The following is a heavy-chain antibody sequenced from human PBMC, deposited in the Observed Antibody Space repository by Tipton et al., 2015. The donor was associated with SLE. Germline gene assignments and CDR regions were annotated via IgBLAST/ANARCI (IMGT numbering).Heavy chain of an antibody. D-gene: IGHD2-2*01. Sequence: TLSLTCSVSGVSISSTSYYWGWIRQSPGKGLAWIGSIYYSGSTYYNPSLKSRVTISVDTSKNQFSLKLSSVTAADTAVYYCARAPHGYCSSTSCYPLTHYHYYMDVWGKGTTVTVSS. CDR1: GVSISSTSYY. CDR2: IYYSGST. J-gene: IGHJ6*03. CDR3: ARAPHGYCSSTSCYPLTHYHYYMDV. V-gene: IGHV4-39*07.